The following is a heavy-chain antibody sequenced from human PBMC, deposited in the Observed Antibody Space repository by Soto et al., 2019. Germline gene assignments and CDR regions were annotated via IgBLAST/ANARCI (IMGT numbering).Heavy chain of an antibody. Sequence: GSLRLSCAASAFTFSSYAMSWVRQAPGKGLEWVSAISGSGGSTYYADSVKGRFTISRDNSENTLYLQMNSLRAEDTAVYYCAKGYSSGWYYFDYWGQGTLVTVSS. CDR1: AFTFSSYA. CDR3: AKGYSSGWYYFDY. D-gene: IGHD6-19*01. J-gene: IGHJ4*02. CDR2: ISGSGGST. V-gene: IGHV3-23*01.